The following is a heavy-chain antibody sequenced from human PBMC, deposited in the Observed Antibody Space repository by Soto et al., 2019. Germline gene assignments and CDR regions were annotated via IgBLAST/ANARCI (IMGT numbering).Heavy chain of an antibody. CDR3: ARAAYGDYVDY. Sequence: PSETLSLTCTVSGGSISSGGYSWSWIRQPPGKGLEWIGYIYHSGSTYYNPSLESRVTISVDRSKNQFSLKLSSVTAADTAVYYCARAAYGDYVDYWGQGTLVTVSS. V-gene: IGHV4-30-2*01. CDR2: IYHSGST. CDR1: GGSISSGGYS. J-gene: IGHJ4*02. D-gene: IGHD4-17*01.